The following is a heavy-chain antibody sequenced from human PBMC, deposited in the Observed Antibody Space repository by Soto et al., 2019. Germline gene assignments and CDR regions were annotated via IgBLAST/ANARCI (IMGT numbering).Heavy chain of an antibody. CDR2: ISAYNGNT. Sequence: ASVKVSCKASGYTFTSYGISWVRHAPGQGLEWMGWISAYNGNTNYAQKLQGRVTMTTDTSTSTAYMELRSLRSDDTAVYYCAKDTAMDPHAFDIWGQGTMVTVSS. CDR3: AKDTAMDPHAFDI. D-gene: IGHD5-18*01. V-gene: IGHV1-18*01. J-gene: IGHJ3*02. CDR1: GYTFTSYG.